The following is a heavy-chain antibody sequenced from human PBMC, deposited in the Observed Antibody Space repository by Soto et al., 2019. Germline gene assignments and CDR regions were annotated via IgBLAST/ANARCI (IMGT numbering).Heavy chain of an antibody. CDR3: ARVGGFGATTIDY. V-gene: IGHV4-30-4*01. CDR1: GGSISSGDYY. CDR2: IYYSGST. Sequence: QVQLQESGPGLVKPSQTLSLTCTVTGGSISSGDYYWSWIRQPPGKGLEWIGYIYYSGSTYSNPSLKRRVTLSVDTSKNQFSLKLSSVTAADTAVYYCARVGGFGATTIDYWGQGTLVTVSS. D-gene: IGHD3-10*01. J-gene: IGHJ4*02.